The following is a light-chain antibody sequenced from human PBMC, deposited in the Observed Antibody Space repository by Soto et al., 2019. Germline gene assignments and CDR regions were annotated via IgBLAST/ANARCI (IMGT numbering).Light chain of an antibody. CDR3: QQYNNWPPIT. CDR1: QSVSSY. Sequence: EIVLTQSPATLCLSPGERATLSCRASQSVSSYLLWYQQKPGQAPRLLIYAASTRATGIPARFSGSGSGTEFSLTISSLQSEDFAVYYCQQYNNWPPITFGQGTRLEIK. CDR2: AAS. V-gene: IGKV3-15*01. J-gene: IGKJ5*01.